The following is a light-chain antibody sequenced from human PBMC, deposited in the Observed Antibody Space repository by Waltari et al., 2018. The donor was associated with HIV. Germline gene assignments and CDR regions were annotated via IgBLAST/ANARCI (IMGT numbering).Light chain of an antibody. Sequence: SYELTQPPSVSVSPEQTATITCSGDALPEKSAYWYRQKSGQAPTLLIYGDNKRASGIPDRISACKSGTVATLTITGAQVEDEADYYCYSTGNGDSHKGVFGAVTLVTVL. V-gene: IGLV3-10*01. J-gene: IGLJ1*01. CDR1: ALPEKS. CDR3: YSTGNGDSHKGV. CDR2: GDN.